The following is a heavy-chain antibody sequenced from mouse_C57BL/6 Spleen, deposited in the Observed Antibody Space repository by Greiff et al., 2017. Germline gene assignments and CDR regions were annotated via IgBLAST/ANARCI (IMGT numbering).Heavy chain of an antibody. D-gene: IGHD2-5*01. Sequence: DVMLVESGGGLVQPKGSLKLSCAASGFSFNTYAMNWVRQAPGKGLEWVARIRSKSNNYATYYADSVKDRFTISRDDSESMLYLQMNNLKTEDTAMYYCVRHYSNSYYYAMDYWGQGTSVTVSS. CDR3: VRHYSNSYYYAMDY. J-gene: IGHJ4*01. CDR1: GFSFNTYA. CDR2: IRSKSNNYAT. V-gene: IGHV10-1*01.